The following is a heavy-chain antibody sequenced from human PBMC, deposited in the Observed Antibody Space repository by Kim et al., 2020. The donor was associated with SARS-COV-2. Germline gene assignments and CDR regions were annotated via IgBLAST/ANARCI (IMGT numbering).Heavy chain of an antibody. J-gene: IGHJ4*02. Sequence: GFAQRVQGRLTLTRDTSTGTAYMELSNLRPDDTAVYYCARGGQSTSAADYWGQGTLVTVSS. V-gene: IGHV1-8*01. CDR3: ARGGQSTSAADY.